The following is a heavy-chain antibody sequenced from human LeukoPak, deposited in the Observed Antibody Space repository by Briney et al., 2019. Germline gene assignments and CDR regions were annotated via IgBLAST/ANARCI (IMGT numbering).Heavy chain of an antibody. J-gene: IGHJ4*02. Sequence: GSSVKVSCKASGGTFSSYAISWVRQAPGQGLEWMGGIIPIFGTANYAQKFQGRVTITTDESMSTAYMELSSLRSEDTAVYYCARRKITIFGVVTQYYFDYWGQGTLVTVSS. CDR2: IIPIFGTA. V-gene: IGHV1-69*05. D-gene: IGHD3-3*01. CDR1: GGTFSSYA. CDR3: ARRKITIFGVVTQYYFDY.